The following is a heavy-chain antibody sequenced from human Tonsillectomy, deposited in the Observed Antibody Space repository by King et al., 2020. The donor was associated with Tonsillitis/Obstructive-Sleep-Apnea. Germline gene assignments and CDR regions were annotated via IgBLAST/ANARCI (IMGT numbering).Heavy chain of an antibody. Sequence: LQLQESGPGLVKPSETLSLTCTVSGGSISSSSYYWGWIRQPPGKGLEWIGSIYYSGSTYYNPSLKSRVTISVDTSKNQFSLKLSSVTAADTAVYYCARSGYYDVWSGYSPFDYWRQGTLVTVSS. CDR1: GGSISSSSYY. J-gene: IGHJ4*02. D-gene: IGHD3-3*01. CDR2: IYYSGST. V-gene: IGHV4-39*01. CDR3: ARSGYYDVWSGYSPFDY.